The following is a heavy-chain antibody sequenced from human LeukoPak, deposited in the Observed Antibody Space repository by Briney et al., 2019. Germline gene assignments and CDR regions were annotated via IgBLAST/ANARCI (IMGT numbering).Heavy chain of an antibody. V-gene: IGHV6-1*01. CDR2: TYYRSKLYN. CDR3: ARDLGWFDP. CDR1: GDIVSSNSAT. J-gene: IGHJ5*02. Sequence: SQTLSLTCALSGDIVSSNSATWHWIRQSPSRGLEWLGRTYYRSKLYNDYAVSVKSRITINPDTSKNQFSLQLNSVAPEDTAVYYCARDLGWFDPWGQGTLVTVSS.